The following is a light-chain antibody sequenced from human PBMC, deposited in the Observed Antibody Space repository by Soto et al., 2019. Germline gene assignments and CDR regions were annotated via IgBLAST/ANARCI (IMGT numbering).Light chain of an antibody. CDR3: QSYDSTHVV. J-gene: IGLJ2*01. V-gene: IGLV1-40*01. CDR2: GNS. CDR1: SSNIGAGYD. Sequence: QSALTQPPSVSGAPGQRVTISCTGSSSNIGAGYDVHWYQQLPGTAPKLLIYGNSNRPSGVPDRFSGSKSGTSASLAITGLQAEDEADYYCQSYDSTHVVFGGGTQLTVL.